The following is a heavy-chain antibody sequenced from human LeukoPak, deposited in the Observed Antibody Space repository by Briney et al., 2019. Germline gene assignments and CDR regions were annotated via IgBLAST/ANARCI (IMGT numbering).Heavy chain of an antibody. CDR1: GFTFSSYS. V-gene: IGHV3-21*01. Sequence: GGSLRLSCAASGFTFSSYSMNWVRQAPGKGLEWVSSISSSSSYIYYADSVKGRLTISRDNAKNSLYLQMNSLRAEDTAVYYCARDRSGSYLGAFNIWGQGTMVTVSS. D-gene: IGHD1-26*01. J-gene: IGHJ3*02. CDR3: ARDRSGSYLGAFNI. CDR2: ISSSSSYI.